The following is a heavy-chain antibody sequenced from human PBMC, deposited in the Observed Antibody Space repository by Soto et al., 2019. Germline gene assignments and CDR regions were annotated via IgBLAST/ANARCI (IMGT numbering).Heavy chain of an antibody. J-gene: IGHJ6*02. CDR3: ARPYYYDSSGYYPRSYYYGMDV. CDR1: GGSISSSSYY. V-gene: IGHV4-39*01. CDR2: IYYSGST. Sequence: PSGTLSLTCTVPGGSISSSSYYWGWIRQPPGKGLEWIGSIYYSGSTYYNPSLKSRVTISVDTSKNQFSLKLSSVTAADTAVYYCARPYYYDSSGYYPRSYYYGMDVWGQGTTVTVSS. D-gene: IGHD3-22*01.